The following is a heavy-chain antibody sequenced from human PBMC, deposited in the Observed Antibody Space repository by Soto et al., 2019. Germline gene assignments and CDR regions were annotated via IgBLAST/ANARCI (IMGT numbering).Heavy chain of an antibody. D-gene: IGHD3-9*01. CDR3: ATTLDDHYDILTGRIYYFDY. Sequence: SETLSLTCTVSGGSISSSSYYWGWIRQPPGKGLEWIGSIYYSGSTYYNPSLKSRVTISVDTSKNQFSLKLSSVTAADTAVYYCATTLDDHYDILTGRIYYFDYWGQGTLVTVSS. J-gene: IGHJ4*02. CDR2: IYYSGST. CDR1: GGSISSSSYY. V-gene: IGHV4-39*01.